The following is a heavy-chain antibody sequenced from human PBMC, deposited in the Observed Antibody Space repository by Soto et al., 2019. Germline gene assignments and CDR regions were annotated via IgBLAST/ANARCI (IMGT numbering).Heavy chain of an antibody. CDR1: GFTFSSYA. V-gene: IGHV3-30-3*01. Sequence: ESGGGVVQPGRALRLSCAASGFTFSSYAMHWVRQAPGTGLEWVAVISYDGSNKYYADSVNGRFTISRDNSKNTLYLQMNSLRAEYTAVYYCGRDIDIAAEQNGGDYFVMDVWGHGTTVTVSS. CDR3: GRDIDIAAEQNGGDYFVMDV. J-gene: IGHJ6*02. D-gene: IGHD6-13*01. CDR2: ISYDGSNK.